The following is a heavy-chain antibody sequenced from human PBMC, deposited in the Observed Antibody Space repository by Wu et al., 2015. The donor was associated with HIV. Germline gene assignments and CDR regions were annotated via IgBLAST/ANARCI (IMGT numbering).Heavy chain of an antibody. CDR1: GYTFTGYY. CDR3: ARDVVAGYNTFDY. CDR2: INPNSGGT. D-gene: IGHD5-24*01. J-gene: IGHJ4*02. V-gene: IGHV1-2*02. Sequence: QVQLVQSGAEVKKPGASVKISCKASGYTFTGYYMHWVRQAPGQGLEWMGWINPNSGGTNYALKFQARVTMTRDTSISTAYMELSRLRSDDTAIYYCARDVVAGYNTFDYWGQGTLVTVSS.